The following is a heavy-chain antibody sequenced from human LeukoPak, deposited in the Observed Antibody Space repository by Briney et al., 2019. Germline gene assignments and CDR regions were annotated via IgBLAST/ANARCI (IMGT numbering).Heavy chain of an antibody. CDR1: GFTFSSYG. V-gene: IGHV3-33*01. D-gene: IGHD6-19*01. J-gene: IGHJ6*03. Sequence: GRSLKLSCAASGFTFSSYGMHWVRQAPGKGLEWVAVIWYDGSNKYYADSVKGRFTISRDNSKNTLYLQMNSLRAEDTAVYYCARDRIAVAGPTYYYMDVWGKGTTVTVSS. CDR2: IWYDGSNK. CDR3: ARDRIAVAGPTYYYMDV.